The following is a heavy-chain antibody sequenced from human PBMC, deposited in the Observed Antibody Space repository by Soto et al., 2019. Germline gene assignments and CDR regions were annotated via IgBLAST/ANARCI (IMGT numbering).Heavy chain of an antibody. J-gene: IGHJ6*02. V-gene: IGHV1-69*01. CDR3: PRSQGSSTSLELYYYYYYGMDV. D-gene: IGHD2-2*01. Sequence: QVQLVQSGAEVQKPGSSVKVSCKASGGTFGSYAISWVRQAPGQGPEWMGGIIPITGTANYEQKFQGRVTMTADESTSTASMQLSSRRSEDTAVYYCPRSQGSSTSLELYYYYYYGMDVWGQGTTVTVSS. CDR2: IIPITGTA. CDR1: GGTFGSYA.